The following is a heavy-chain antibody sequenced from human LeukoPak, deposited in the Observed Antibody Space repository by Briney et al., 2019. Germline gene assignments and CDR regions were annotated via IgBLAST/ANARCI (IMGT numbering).Heavy chain of an antibody. CDR2: ISSDGINN. D-gene: IGHD3-10*01. CDR1: GFTFNIYT. Sequence: GRSLRLSCTASGFTFNIYTMHWVRQAPGKGLEWVAVISSDGINNHYAESVKGRFTISRDNSKNTLYLQMNGLRPEDTAVYYCARDRGTVDRGAMTTFVTDWYFDLWGRGTLVTVSS. V-gene: IGHV3-30-3*01. CDR3: ARDRGTVDRGAMTTFVTDWYFDL. J-gene: IGHJ2*01.